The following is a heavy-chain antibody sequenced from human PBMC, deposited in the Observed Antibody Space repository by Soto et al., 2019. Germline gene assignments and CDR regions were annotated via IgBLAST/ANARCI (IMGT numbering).Heavy chain of an antibody. CDR2: IYPGDSDT. Sequence: GESLKISCKGSGYSFTSYWIGWVRQMPGKGLEWMGIIYPGDSDTRYSPSFQGQVTISADKSISTAYLQWSSLKASDTAMYYCARCYDFWSGEPHYYYYMDVWGKGTTVTVSS. D-gene: IGHD3-3*01. CDR3: ARCYDFWSGEPHYYYYMDV. J-gene: IGHJ6*03. CDR1: GYSFTSYW. V-gene: IGHV5-51*01.